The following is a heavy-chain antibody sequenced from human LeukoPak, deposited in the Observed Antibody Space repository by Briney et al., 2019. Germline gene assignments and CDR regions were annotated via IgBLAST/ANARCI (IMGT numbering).Heavy chain of an antibody. Sequence: PGGSLRLSCTASGFTLSSYEMSWIRQAPGKGLEWVSSIDYSGGSTYYADSVKGRFTISRDNSKNTPYLQMNSLRAEDTAVYYCAKDGGGYDTSGYYYGDYWGQGTLVTVSS. CDR1: GFTLSSYE. D-gene: IGHD3-22*01. CDR2: IDYSGGST. J-gene: IGHJ4*02. V-gene: IGHV3-23*01. CDR3: AKDGGGYDTSGYYYGDY.